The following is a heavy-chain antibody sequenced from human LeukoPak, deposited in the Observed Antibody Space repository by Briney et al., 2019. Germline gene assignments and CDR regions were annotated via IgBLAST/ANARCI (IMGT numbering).Heavy chain of an antibody. J-gene: IGHJ4*02. V-gene: IGHV4-4*07. Sequence: SETLSLTCTVSGGSITSYSWSWIRLPAGKGLEWIGRINPSGSTDYNPSLKSRLTMSLDTSKNQFSLKLSSVTAADTAVYYCARAYSSSFAPFDYWGQGTLVTVSS. CDR1: GGSITSYS. D-gene: IGHD6-6*01. CDR2: INPSGST. CDR3: ARAYSSSFAPFDY.